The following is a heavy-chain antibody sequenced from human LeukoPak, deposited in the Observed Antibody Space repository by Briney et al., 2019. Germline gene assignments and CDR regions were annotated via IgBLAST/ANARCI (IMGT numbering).Heavy chain of an antibody. CDR2: ISAYNGNT. Sequence: GASVKVSCKASGYTFTSFGISWVRQAPGQGPEWMGWISAYNGNTNYAQKLQGRATMTTDTSTSTAYMEIRSLTSDDTAVYYCTRDLGVDTTVIFFDYWGQGSLVTVSS. CDR1: GYTFTSFG. J-gene: IGHJ4*02. CDR3: TRDLGVDTTVIFFDY. D-gene: IGHD1-1*01. V-gene: IGHV1-18*01.